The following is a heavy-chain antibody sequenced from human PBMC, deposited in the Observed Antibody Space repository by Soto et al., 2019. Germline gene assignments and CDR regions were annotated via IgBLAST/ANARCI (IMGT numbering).Heavy chain of an antibody. J-gene: IGHJ4*02. D-gene: IGHD5-12*01. CDR3: ARVQSGYDFAY. V-gene: IGHV1-18*01. CDR2: ISANNGNT. Sequence: QVQLVQSGAEVKKPGASVKVSCKASGYTFTSYGINWVRQAPGQGLEWMGWISANNGNTHYAQKLQGRVTMTTDTSTRTAYIELRSLRSDDTAVYYCARVQSGYDFAYWGQGPLVTVSS. CDR1: GYTFTSYG.